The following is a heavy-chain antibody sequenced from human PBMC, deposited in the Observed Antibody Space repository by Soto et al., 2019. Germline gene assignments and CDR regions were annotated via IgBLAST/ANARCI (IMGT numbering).Heavy chain of an antibody. CDR3: AREGGRHCSPTRCYNAFDI. D-gene: IGHD2-2*02. J-gene: IGHJ3*02. V-gene: IGHV3-48*02. CDR1: GFSFSGFS. Sequence: EVQLVESGGGLVQPGGSLRLSCASSGFSFSGFSMNWVRQAPGKGLEWVSYISSTSNTIYYADSVKGRFTISRDNAQNTLYLQMNSLSDADTAVYYCAREGGRHCSPTRCYNAFDIWGQGTMVTVSS. CDR2: ISSTSNTI.